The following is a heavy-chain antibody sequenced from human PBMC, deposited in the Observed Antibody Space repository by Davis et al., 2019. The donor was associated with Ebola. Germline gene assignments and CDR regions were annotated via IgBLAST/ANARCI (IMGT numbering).Heavy chain of an antibody. V-gene: IGHV6-1*01. J-gene: IGHJ4*02. Sequence: SQTLSLTCAISGDSVSSNSVTWSWIRQSPSRGLEWLGRTYYRSKLYTGYAISVKSRVTINPDPSKNQFSLQLNSVTPEDTAVYYCARGTWPYFDHWGQGTLVTVSS. CDR2: TYYRSKLYT. CDR1: GDSVSSNSVT. D-gene: IGHD5-12*01. CDR3: ARGTWPYFDH.